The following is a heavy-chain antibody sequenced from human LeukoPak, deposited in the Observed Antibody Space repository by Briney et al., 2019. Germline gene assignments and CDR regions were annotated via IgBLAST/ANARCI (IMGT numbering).Heavy chain of an antibody. CDR3: ARNTYDSSGYYDDAFDI. CDR1: GYTFTGYY. J-gene: IGHJ3*02. V-gene: IGHV1-2*02. CDR2: INPNSGGT. D-gene: IGHD3-22*01. Sequence: ASVKVSCKAAGYTFTGYYMHWVRQAPGQGLEWRGWINPNSGGTNYAQKFQGRVTMTRDTSISTAYMELSRLRYDDTAVYYCARNTYDSSGYYDDAFDIWGQGTMVTVSS.